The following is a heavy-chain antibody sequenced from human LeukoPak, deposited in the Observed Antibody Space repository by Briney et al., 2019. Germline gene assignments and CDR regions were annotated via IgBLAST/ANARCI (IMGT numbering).Heavy chain of an antibody. CDR3: ARKQYSDY. CDR2: IRFDGSNK. V-gene: IGHV3-30*02. CDR1: GFTYSGYG. J-gene: IGHJ4*02. Sequence: GGSLRLSCAASGFTYSGYGMHWVRQAPGKGLEWVAFIRFDGSNKYYADSVKGRFTISRDNSKNSLYLQMNSLRAEDTAVYYCARKQYSDYWGQGTLVTVSS. D-gene: IGHD5-12*01.